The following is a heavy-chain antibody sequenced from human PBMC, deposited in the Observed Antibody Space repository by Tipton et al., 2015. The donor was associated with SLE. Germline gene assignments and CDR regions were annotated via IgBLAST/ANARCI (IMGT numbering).Heavy chain of an antibody. CDR1: GGSISSGYY. J-gene: IGHJ4*02. CDR2: IYHSGST. V-gene: IGHV4-38-2*02. D-gene: IGHD5-24*01. CDR3: ARDPRDGYNVYFDY. Sequence: TLSLTCTVSGGSISSGYYWGWIRQPPGKGLEWIGSIYHSGSTYYNPSLKSRVTISVDTSKNQFSLKLSSVTAADTAVYYCARDPRDGYNVYFDYWGQGTLVTVSS.